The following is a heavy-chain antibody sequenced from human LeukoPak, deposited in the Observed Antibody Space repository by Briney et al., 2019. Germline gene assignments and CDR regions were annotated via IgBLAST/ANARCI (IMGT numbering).Heavy chain of an antibody. CDR2: IYYSGST. Sequence: SETLSLTCTVSGGSISSSSYYWGWIRQPPGKGLEWIGSIYYSGSTYYNPSLKSRVTISVDTSKNQFSLKLSSVTAADTAVYYCARDIILHGSGSYHGRHFDYWGQGTLVTVSS. CDR1: GGSISSSSYY. CDR3: ARDIILHGSGSYHGRHFDY. J-gene: IGHJ4*02. D-gene: IGHD3-10*01. V-gene: IGHV4-39*07.